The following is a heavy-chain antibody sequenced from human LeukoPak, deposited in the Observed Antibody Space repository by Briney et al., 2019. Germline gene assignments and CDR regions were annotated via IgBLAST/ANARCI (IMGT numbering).Heavy chain of an antibody. CDR1: GFIFSNYA. Sequence: GGSLRLXCAASGFIFSNYAMNWVRRAPGKGLEWVSCISSSSSYIYYADSVKGRFTISRDNAKNSLYLQMNSLRAEDTAVYYCARGPIAAAGLDGWGQGTLVTVSS. J-gene: IGHJ4*02. CDR3: ARGPIAAAGLDG. D-gene: IGHD6-13*01. V-gene: IGHV3-21*01. CDR2: ISSSSSYI.